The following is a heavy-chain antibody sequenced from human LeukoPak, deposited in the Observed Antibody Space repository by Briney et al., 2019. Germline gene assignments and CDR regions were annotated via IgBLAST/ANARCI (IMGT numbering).Heavy chain of an antibody. CDR2: VFYKGST. J-gene: IGHJ6*03. V-gene: IGHV4-59*01. CDR1: GGSISSYY. Sequence: SETLSLACSVSGGSISSYYWSWIRQSPGKGLEWIGYVFYKGSTNYNPSLKSRVSISVDTAKNQFSLRLSSVTAADTAVYYCARGNNYYFYYMDVWGKGATVTVSS. CDR3: ARGNNYYFYYMDV.